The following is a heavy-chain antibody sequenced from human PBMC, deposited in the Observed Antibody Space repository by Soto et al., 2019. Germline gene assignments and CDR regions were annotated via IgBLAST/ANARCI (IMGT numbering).Heavy chain of an antibody. CDR3: ARRYCASDNCPLFYYFVDL. J-gene: IGHJ6*02. CDR2: IIPVFRSA. V-gene: IGHV1-69*01. Sequence: VQLVQSGAAVKKTGSSVKVSCKASGGTFNKFAFSWVRQAPGQGFEWMGGIIPVFRSANYAQRFRGRITITAYEYTSTVYLYLNDLRSDDTAVYYCARRYCASDNCPLFYYFVDLWGLGTTVTVSS. CDR1: GGTFNKFA. D-gene: IGHD2-21*02.